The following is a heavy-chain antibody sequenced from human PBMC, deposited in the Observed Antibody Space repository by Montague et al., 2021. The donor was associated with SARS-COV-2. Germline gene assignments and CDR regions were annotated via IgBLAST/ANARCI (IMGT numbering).Heavy chain of an antibody. CDR1: GGSFSGFY. CDR2: INQSGSI. D-gene: IGHD3-22*01. V-gene: IGHV4-34*01. CDR3: ARGQGGVNMVPVVLGFYYYMDV. Sequence: SETLSLTCAVSGGSFSGFYWSWVRQSPGEGLEWIGEINQSGSINYNPSLKSRVTILVDTSKNQFSLKLTSVTAAGTAVYYCARGQGGVNMVPVVLGFYYYMDVWGKGTTVTVSS. J-gene: IGHJ6*03.